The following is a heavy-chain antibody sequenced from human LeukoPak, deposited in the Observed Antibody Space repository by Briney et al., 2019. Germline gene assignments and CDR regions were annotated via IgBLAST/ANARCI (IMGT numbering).Heavy chain of an antibody. J-gene: IGHJ4*02. CDR1: GGSISSSGYC. D-gene: IGHD6-19*01. V-gene: IGHV4-39*01. Sequence: SETLSLTCTVSGGSISSSGYCWGWIRPPPGKGLEWIGSIYDSGSTQYNPSLKSRVTISVDTSKMQFSLKVTSVTAADTAVYYCARRSSGWPFDYWGQGTLVTVSS. CDR2: IYDSGST. CDR3: ARRSSGWPFDY.